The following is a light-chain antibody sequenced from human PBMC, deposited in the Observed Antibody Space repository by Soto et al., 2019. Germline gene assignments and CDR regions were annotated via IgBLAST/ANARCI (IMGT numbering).Light chain of an antibody. V-gene: IGLV2-14*01. CDR1: NSDIGYYNY. Sequence: QSALTQPASVSGSPGQSITISCTGTNSDIGYYNYVSWYQQHPGKAPKLMIFEVTKRPSGVSNRFSGSKSGVTASLTISGLQAEDEAEYYCLSHTSSSSYVFGSGTKVTVL. J-gene: IGLJ1*01. CDR2: EVT. CDR3: LSHTSSSSYV.